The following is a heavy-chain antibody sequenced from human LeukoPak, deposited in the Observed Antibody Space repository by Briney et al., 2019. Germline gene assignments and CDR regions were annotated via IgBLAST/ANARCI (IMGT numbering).Heavy chain of an antibody. CDR2: ISGTGGST. J-gene: IGHJ4*02. CDR3: AKDGRVGYSSSWSNY. V-gene: IGHV3-23*01. D-gene: IGHD6-13*01. Sequence: GGSLRLSCAASGFTFSSHAMSWVRQAPGKGLEWVSAISGTGGSTHYADSVKGRFTISRDNSKNTLYLQMNSLRAEDTAVYYCAKDGRVGYSSSWSNYWGQGTLVTVSS. CDR1: GFTFSSHA.